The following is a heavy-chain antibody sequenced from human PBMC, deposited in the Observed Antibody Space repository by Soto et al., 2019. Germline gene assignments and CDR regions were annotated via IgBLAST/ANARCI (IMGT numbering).Heavy chain of an antibody. CDR3: AKGGPMVWGPRGYFDY. CDR2: ISYDGSNK. CDR1: GFTFSSYG. Sequence: QVQLVESGGGVVQPGRSLRLSCAASGFTFSSYGMHWVRQAPGKGLEWVAVISYDGSNKYYADSVKGRFTISRDNSKNTLYLQMNSLRAEDTAVYYCAKGGPMVWGPRGYFDYWGQGTLVTVSS. V-gene: IGHV3-30*18. D-gene: IGHD3-10*01. J-gene: IGHJ4*02.